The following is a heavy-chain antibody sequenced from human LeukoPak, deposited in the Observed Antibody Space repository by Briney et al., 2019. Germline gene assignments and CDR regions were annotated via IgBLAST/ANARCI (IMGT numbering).Heavy chain of an antibody. Sequence: SETLSLTCTVSGGSMFSYHWSWVRQSAGEGLEWIGHIYVGGSTNYSPSLKSRVTMSVDTTKNQFSLKPKSVTAADTAVYYCARLRFYDSSGYSPGYYMDVWGKGTTVTVSS. J-gene: IGHJ6*03. CDR1: GGSMFSYH. CDR2: IYVGGST. D-gene: IGHD3-22*01. V-gene: IGHV4-4*07. CDR3: ARLRFYDSSGYSPGYYMDV.